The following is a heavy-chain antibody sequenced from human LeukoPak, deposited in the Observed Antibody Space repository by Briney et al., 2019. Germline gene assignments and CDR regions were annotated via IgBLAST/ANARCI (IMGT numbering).Heavy chain of an antibody. CDR3: AKEGTSYCTNGVCHLDY. Sequence: PGGSLRLSCAASGFTFNNYAMNWVRQAPGKGLEWVAVVWNGGTNKYYADSVRGRFTISRDNSKNTLYLQMNSLRDEDTAVYYCAKEGTSYCTNGVCHLDYWGQGTLVTVSS. CDR1: GFTFNNYA. CDR2: VWNGGTNK. J-gene: IGHJ4*02. V-gene: IGHV3-30*02. D-gene: IGHD2-8*01.